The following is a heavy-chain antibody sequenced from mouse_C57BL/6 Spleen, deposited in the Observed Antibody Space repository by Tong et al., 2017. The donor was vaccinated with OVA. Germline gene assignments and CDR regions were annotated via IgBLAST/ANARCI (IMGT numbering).Heavy chain of an antibody. CDR3: ARALYYAMDY. Sequence: VQLQESGAELVRPGTSVKISCKASGYTFTNYWLGWVKQRPGHGLEWIGDIYPGGGYTNYNEKFKGKATLTADKSSSTAYMQLSSLTSDDSAVYFCARALYYAMDYWGQGTSVTVSS. D-gene: IGHD3-1*01. CDR2: IYPGGGYT. J-gene: IGHJ4*01. V-gene: IGHV1-63*01. CDR1: GYTFTNYW.